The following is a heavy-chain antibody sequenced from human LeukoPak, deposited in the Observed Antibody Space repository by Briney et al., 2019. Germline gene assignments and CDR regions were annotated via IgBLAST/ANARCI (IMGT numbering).Heavy chain of an antibody. D-gene: IGHD3-22*01. CDR3: AILPATDTYYYDRSGYYRPGVH. CDR1: GGSISSGDYY. CDR2: IYYSGST. V-gene: IGHV4-30-4*01. Sequence: SQTLSLTCTVSGGSISSGDYYWSWIRQPPGKGLEWIGYIYYSGSTYYNPSLRSRVTISVDTSKNQFSLKLSSVTAADTAVYYCAILPATDTYYYDRSGYYRPGVHWGQGTLVTVSS. J-gene: IGHJ1*01.